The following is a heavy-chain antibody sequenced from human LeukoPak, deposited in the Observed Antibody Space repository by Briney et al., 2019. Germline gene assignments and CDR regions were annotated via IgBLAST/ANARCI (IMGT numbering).Heavy chain of an antibody. CDR3: AREAGDAFDI. CDR2: IYYSGST. J-gene: IGHJ3*02. V-gene: IGHV4-59*01. Sequence: PSETLSLTCTVSGGSISSYYWSWIRQPPGKGLEWIGYIYYSGSTNYNPSLKSRVTISVDTSKNQFSPKLSSVTAADTAVYYCAREAGDAFDIWGQGTMVTVSS. CDR1: GGSISSYY.